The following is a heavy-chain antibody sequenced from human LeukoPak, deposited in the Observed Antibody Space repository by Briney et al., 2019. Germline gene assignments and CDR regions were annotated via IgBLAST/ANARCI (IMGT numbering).Heavy chain of an antibody. CDR3: ARLGFYYYYYGMDV. CDR2: IYYSGST. V-gene: IGHV4-59*08. CDR1: GGSISSYY. J-gene: IGHJ6*02. Sequence: SETLSLTSTVSGGSISSYYWSWIRQPPGKGLEWIGYIYYSGSTNYNPSLKSRVTISVDTSKNQFSLKLSSVTAADTAVYYCARLGFYYYYYGMDVWGQGTTVTVSS.